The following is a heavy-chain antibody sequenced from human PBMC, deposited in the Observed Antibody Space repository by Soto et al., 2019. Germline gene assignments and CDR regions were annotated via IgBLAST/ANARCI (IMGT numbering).Heavy chain of an antibody. CDR2: ISYDGSNK. D-gene: IGHD4-17*01. CDR1: GFTFSSYG. V-gene: IGHV3-30*18. J-gene: IGHJ6*02. CDR3: AKDTRVRSTGDGMDV. Sequence: QVQLVESGGGVVQPGRSLRLSCAASGFTFSSYGMHWVRQAPGKGLEWVAVISYDGSNKYYADSVKGRFTISRDNSKNTLCLQMNSLRAEETAVYYCAKDTRVRSTGDGMDVWGQGTTVTVSS.